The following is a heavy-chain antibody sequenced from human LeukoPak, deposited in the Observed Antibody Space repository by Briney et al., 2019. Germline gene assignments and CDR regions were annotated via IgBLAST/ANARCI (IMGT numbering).Heavy chain of an antibody. D-gene: IGHD2-8*01. V-gene: IGHV3-20*04. Sequence: GGSLRLSCAASGFTFDDYGMSWVRQAPGKGLEWVSGINWNGGSTGYADSVKGRFTISRDTAKNSLYLQMNSLRAADTALYYCARARELIAYAAFDYWGQGTLVTVSS. J-gene: IGHJ4*02. CDR2: INWNGGST. CDR3: ARARELIAYAAFDY. CDR1: GFTFDDYG.